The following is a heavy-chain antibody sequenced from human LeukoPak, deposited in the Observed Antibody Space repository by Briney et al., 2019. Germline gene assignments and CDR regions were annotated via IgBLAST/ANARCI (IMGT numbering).Heavy chain of an antibody. CDR3: ARDHSGSYQRAFDI. CDR2: IYGGGST. D-gene: IGHD1-26*01. CDR1: AFTVSSNY. Sequence: GGSLRLSCAVSAFTVSSNYVRWVRQAPGKGLEWVSVIYGGGSTNYADSVKGRFTISRDNSKNTLYLQMSSLRAEDTAVYYCARDHSGSYQRAFDIWGQGTMVTVSS. V-gene: IGHV3-66*01. J-gene: IGHJ3*02.